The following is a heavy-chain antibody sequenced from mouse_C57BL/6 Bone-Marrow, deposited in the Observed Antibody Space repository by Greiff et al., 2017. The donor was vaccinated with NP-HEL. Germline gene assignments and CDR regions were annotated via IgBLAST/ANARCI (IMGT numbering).Heavy chain of an antibody. D-gene: IGHD2-3*01. J-gene: IGHJ3*01. CDR3: GRGEVYDGRYDWFAY. CDR1: GYTFTSYW. V-gene: IGHV1-64*01. CDR2: IHPNSGST. Sequence: QVQLQQPGAELVKPGASVKLSCKASGYTFTSYWMHWVKQRPGQGLEWIGMIHPNSGSTNYNEKFKSKATLTVDKSSSTAYMQLSSLTSEDSAVYYCGRGEVYDGRYDWFAYWGQGTLVTVSA.